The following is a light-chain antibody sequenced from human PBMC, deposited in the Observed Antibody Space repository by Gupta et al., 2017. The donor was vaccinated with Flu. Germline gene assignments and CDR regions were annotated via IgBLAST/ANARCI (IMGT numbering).Light chain of an antibody. CDR3: QQYGSSPWT. V-gene: IGKV3-20*01. Sequence: TLSCRASQSVSSSYLAWYQQKPGQAPRLLIYGASSRATGIPDRFSGSGSGTDFTLTISRLEPEDFAVYYCQQYGSSPWTFGQGTKVEIK. CDR1: QSVSSSY. CDR2: GAS. J-gene: IGKJ1*01.